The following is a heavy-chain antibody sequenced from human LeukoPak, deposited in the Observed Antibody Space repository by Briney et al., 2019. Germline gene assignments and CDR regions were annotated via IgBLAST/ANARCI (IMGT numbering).Heavy chain of an antibody. Sequence: ASVKVSCKASGYTFTSYYMHWVRQAPGQRLEWMGWINAGNGNTKYSQKFQGRVTITRDTSASTAYMELSSLRSEDTAVYYCARALRTYYYDSSGFDYWGQGTLVTVSS. D-gene: IGHD3-22*01. J-gene: IGHJ4*02. V-gene: IGHV1-3*01. CDR3: ARALRTYYYDSSGFDY. CDR2: INAGNGNT. CDR1: GYTFTSYY.